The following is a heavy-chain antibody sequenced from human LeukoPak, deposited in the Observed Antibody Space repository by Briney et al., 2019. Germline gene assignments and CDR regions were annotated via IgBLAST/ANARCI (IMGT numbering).Heavy chain of an antibody. CDR2: ISSSSSYM. Sequence: GGSLRLSCAASGFTFSDYSMNWVRQAPGKGLEWVSSISSSSSYMYYADSVKGRFTISRDNAKSLLYLQMNSLRDEDTAVYYCARDFGSGWYEVDYWGQGTLVTVSS. CDR1: GFTFSDYS. V-gene: IGHV3-21*01. D-gene: IGHD6-19*01. CDR3: ARDFGSGWYEVDY. J-gene: IGHJ4*02.